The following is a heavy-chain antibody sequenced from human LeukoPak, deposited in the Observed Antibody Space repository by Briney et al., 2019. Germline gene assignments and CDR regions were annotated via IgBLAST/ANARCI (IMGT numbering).Heavy chain of an antibody. Sequence: SETLCLTCTVSGGSISSYYWSWIRQPAGKGLEWIGRNYTSGSTNYNPSLKSRVTMSVDTSKNQFSLKLSSVTAADTAVYYCARGSYGRSPEVFDYWGQGTLVTVSS. V-gene: IGHV4-4*07. CDR2: NYTSGST. CDR3: ARGSYGRSPEVFDY. J-gene: IGHJ4*02. D-gene: IGHD1-14*01. CDR1: GGSISSYY.